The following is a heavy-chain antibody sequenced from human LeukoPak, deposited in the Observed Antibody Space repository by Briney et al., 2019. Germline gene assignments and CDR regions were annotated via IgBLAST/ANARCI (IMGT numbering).Heavy chain of an antibody. D-gene: IGHD2-15*01. V-gene: IGHV5-51*01. Sequence: GESLKISCKGSGYGFNTYWIVWVRQMPGKGLEWMGSIYPGDSDTRYSPSFQGQVTISADKSISTAYLQWSSPKASDTAMFYCARVGGGHRQYDLDHWGQGTLVIVSS. J-gene: IGHJ4*02. CDR3: ARVGGGHRQYDLDH. CDR1: GYGFNTYW. CDR2: IYPGDSDT.